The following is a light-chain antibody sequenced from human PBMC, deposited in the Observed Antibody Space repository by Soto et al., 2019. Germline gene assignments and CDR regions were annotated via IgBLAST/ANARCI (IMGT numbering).Light chain of an antibody. CDR2: GAS. Sequence: AILISHSPSSLSASTVYTFTITCRASQDIGSVLAWYQQKPGTAPKVLIPGASNLHGGVPSRFSGSGSRTDFTLTITHLQSEDFATYYCQHYLNYPITFGQGTRLEIK. J-gene: IGKJ5*01. V-gene: IGKV1-8*01. CDR3: QHYLNYPIT. CDR1: QDIGSV.